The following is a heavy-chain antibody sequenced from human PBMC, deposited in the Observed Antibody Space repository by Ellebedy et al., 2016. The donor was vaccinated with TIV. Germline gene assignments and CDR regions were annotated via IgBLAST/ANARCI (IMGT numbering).Heavy chain of an antibody. Sequence: SETLSLTXAVSGGSISGGDSYWSWIRQPPGKGLEWIGYISYTGSTYYNPSLKSRVTISLDTSQNQFSLDLSSATAADTAIYYCAREGGGIVPATMRWFDSWGQGTLVAVSS. CDR2: ISYTGST. J-gene: IGHJ5*01. V-gene: IGHV4-30-4*01. D-gene: IGHD2-2*01. CDR3: AREGGGIVPATMRWFDS. CDR1: GGSISGGDSY.